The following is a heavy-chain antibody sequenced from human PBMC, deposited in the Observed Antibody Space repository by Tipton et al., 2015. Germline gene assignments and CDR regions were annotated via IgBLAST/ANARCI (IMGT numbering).Heavy chain of an antibody. CDR2: IQYSGST. J-gene: IGHJ4*02. D-gene: IGHD4-23*01. V-gene: IGHV4-59*01. CDR1: GFTFTNYT. CDR3: ARARGRHGGLFDS. Sequence: LRLSCAASGFTFTNYTMNWVRQAPGKGLEWIGYIQYSGSTNYNPSLKSRVTISVDTSKTQFSLKMSSVTASDTAVYYCARARGRHGGLFDSWGQGILVTVSS.